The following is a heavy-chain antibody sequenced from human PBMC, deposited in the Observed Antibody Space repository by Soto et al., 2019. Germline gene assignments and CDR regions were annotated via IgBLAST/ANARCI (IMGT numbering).Heavy chain of an antibody. D-gene: IGHD4-17*01. V-gene: IGHV1-69*13. CDR2: IIPIFGTA. Sequence: SVKVYCKASGGTFSSYAISLVRQAPGQGLEWMGGIIPIFGTANYAQKFQGRVTITADESTSTAYMELSSLRSEDTAVYYCARGDYGDYFDYWGQGTMVTVSS. CDR1: GGTFSSYA. J-gene: IGHJ4*02. CDR3: ARGDYGDYFDY.